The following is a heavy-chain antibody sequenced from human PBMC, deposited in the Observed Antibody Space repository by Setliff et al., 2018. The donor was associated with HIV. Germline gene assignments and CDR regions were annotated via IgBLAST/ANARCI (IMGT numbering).Heavy chain of an antibody. Sequence: SGPTLVNPTQTLTLTCTFSGFSLTTVGGVGWIRQPPGKALEWLALIYWDDDKRYSPSLNSRLTITKDTSRNQVDLTMTNMDPVDTATYYCAHSPEFYSSIVWGQGTLVTVS. CDR1: GFSLTTVGG. D-gene: IGHD2-15*01. CDR3: AHSPEFYSSIV. J-gene: IGHJ4*02. V-gene: IGHV2-5*02. CDR2: IYWDDDK.